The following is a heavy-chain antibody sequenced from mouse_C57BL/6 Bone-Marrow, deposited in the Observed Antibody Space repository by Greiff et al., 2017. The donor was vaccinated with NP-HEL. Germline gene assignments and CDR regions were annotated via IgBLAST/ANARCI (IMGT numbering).Heavy chain of an antibody. V-gene: IGHV1-54*01. Sequence: QVQLQQSGAELVRPGTSVKVSCKASGYAFTNYLIEWVKQRPGQGLEWIGVINPGSGGTNYNEKFKGKATLTADKSSSTAYMQLSSLTSEDSAVYFCARSFMITRVFDYWGQGTTLTVSS. D-gene: IGHD2-4*01. CDR2: INPGSGGT. CDR1: GYAFTNYL. CDR3: ARSFMITRVFDY. J-gene: IGHJ2*01.